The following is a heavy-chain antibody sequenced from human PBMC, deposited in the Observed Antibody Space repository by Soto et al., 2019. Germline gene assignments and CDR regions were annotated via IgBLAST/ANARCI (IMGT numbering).Heavy chain of an antibody. CDR2: IYWNDVK. V-gene: IGHV2-5*01. D-gene: IGHD6-6*01. Sequence: SGPTLVNPTETVTLTCTLSGISLSIPVVGLGWVRQTPGKALEWLALIYWNDVKHYSPSLESRLTIFKDTSKNLAVLTMTDMDPVDTGTYYCARGLATLPVFAFDVGGQGTVVTVSS. J-gene: IGHJ3*01. CDR1: GISLSIPVVG. CDR3: ARGLATLPVFAFDV.